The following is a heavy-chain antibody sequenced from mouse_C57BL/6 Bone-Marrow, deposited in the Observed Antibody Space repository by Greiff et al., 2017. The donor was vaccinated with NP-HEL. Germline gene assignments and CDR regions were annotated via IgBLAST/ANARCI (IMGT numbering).Heavy chain of an antibody. V-gene: IGHV1-81*01. CDR3: AIGDGNYVSLAY. CDR2: IYPRSGNT. CDR1: GYTFTSYG. D-gene: IGHD2-1*01. Sequence: QVQLKESGAELARPGASVKLSCKASGYTFTSYGISWVKQRTGQGLEWIGEIYPRSGNTYYNEKFKGKATLTADKSSSTAYMGLRSLTSEDSAVYFCAIGDGNYVSLAYWGQGTLVTVSA. J-gene: IGHJ3*01.